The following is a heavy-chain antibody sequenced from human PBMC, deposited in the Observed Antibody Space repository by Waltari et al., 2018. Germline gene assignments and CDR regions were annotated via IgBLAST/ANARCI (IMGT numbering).Heavy chain of an antibody. CDR2: IYHSGST. Sequence: QVQLQESGPGLVKPSETLSLTCTVSGYSISSGYYWGWIRQPPGKGLEWIGSIYHSGSTYYNPSLKSRVTISVDTSKNQFSLKLSSGTAADTAVYYCARGDYVGWFDPWGQGTLVTVSS. CDR3: ARGDYVGWFDP. J-gene: IGHJ5*02. D-gene: IGHD4-17*01. CDR1: GYSISSGYY. V-gene: IGHV4-38-2*02.